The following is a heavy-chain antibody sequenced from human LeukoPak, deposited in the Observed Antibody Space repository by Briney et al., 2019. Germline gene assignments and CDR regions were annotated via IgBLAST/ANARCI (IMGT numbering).Heavy chain of an antibody. J-gene: IGHJ6*02. CDR3: ARSRSVSNYKGMDV. V-gene: IGHV3-21*01. Sequence: PGGSLRLSCPASGFTFSDYSMSWIRQAPGKGLEWVSSISSSSDYIYYADSVKGRFTISRDNARNSLYLQTNSLRAEDTAVYYCARSRSVSNYKGMDVWGQGTTVTVSS. CDR1: GFTFSDYS. D-gene: IGHD5/OR15-5a*01. CDR2: ISSSSDYI.